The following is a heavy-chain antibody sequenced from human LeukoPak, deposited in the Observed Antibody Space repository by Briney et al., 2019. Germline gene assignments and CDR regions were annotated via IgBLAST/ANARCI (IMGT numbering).Heavy chain of an antibody. D-gene: IGHD3-10*01. J-gene: IGHJ5*02. Sequence: GGPLRLSCAASGFSFEDFAMSWVRHPPGKGLEWVAGIDLNGGRTGYADSVKGRFTISRDNVKNTLFLQMNSLRDEDTALYYCARFRDEVATPATRWFDPWGQGTLVTVSS. V-gene: IGHV3-20*04. CDR2: IDLNGGRT. CDR3: ARFRDEVATPATRWFDP. CDR1: GFSFEDFA.